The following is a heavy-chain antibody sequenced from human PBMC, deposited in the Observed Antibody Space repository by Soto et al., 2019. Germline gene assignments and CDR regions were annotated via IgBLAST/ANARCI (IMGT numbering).Heavy chain of an antibody. J-gene: IGHJ4*02. CDR2: INAGNGNT. V-gene: IGHV1-3*01. CDR1: GYTFTSYA. Sequence: ASVKVSCKASGYTFTSYAMHWVRQAPGQRLEWMGWINAGNGNTKYSQKFQGRVTITRDTSASTAYMELSSLRSEDTAVYYCARDSSHPEESGTLYSSSWENFDYWGQGTLVTVSS. D-gene: IGHD6-13*01. CDR3: ARDSSHPEESGTLYSSSWENFDY.